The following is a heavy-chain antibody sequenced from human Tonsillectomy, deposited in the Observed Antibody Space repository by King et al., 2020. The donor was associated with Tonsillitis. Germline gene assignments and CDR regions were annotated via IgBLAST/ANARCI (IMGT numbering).Heavy chain of an antibody. V-gene: IGHV3-48*01. CDR2: ISSSSSTI. CDR1: GFTFNIYS. J-gene: IGHJ3*02. Sequence: VQLVESGGGLVQPGGSLRLSCAASGFTFNIYSMNWVRQAPGKGLEWVSYISSSSSTIYYADSVEGRFTISRDNAKKSLYLQMNSLRAEDTAVYYCAAVFGNYYDSSEDIWGQGTMVTVSS. CDR3: AAVFGNYYDSSEDI. D-gene: IGHD3-22*01.